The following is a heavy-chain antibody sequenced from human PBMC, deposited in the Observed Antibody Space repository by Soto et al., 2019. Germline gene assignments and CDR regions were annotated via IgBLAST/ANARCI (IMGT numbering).Heavy chain of an antibody. CDR2: VRAKAYGGTT. V-gene: IGHV3-49*03. CDR3: SRLQRSGDGYDY. D-gene: IGHD3-10*01. Sequence: GGSLRLSCTASGFTFGDHAMSWFRQAPGKGLEWIGLVRAKAYGGTTEYAASVKGRFIISRDDPKSIAYLQMDSLKTEDTAVYYCSRLQRSGDGYDYWGQGTLVTVSS. CDR1: GFTFGDHA. J-gene: IGHJ4*02.